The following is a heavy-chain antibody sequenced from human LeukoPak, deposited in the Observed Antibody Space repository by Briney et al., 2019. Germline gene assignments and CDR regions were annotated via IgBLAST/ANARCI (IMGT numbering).Heavy chain of an antibody. J-gene: IGHJ3*02. CDR2: ISSSSSTI. Sequence: PGGSLRFSGAASRFIFSRYSMNWVRQAPGKGLELISYISSSSSTIYYADSVKGRFTISRDNSKNTLYLQMNSLRAEDTAVYYCARDGQAFDIWGQRTLVTVSS. CDR3: ARDGQAFDI. CDR1: RFIFSRYS. V-gene: IGHV3-48*01.